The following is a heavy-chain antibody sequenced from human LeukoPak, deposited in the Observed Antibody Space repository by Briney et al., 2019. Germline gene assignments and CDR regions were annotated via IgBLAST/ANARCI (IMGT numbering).Heavy chain of an antibody. CDR1: GGTFSSYA. D-gene: IGHD3-22*01. Sequence: SVKVSCKASGGTFSSYAISWVRQAPGQGLEWMGGIIPIFGTANYAQKFQGRVTITADESTSTAYMELSSLRSEDTAVYYCARNYYDSSGSISPAWFDPWGQGTLVTVSS. CDR3: ARNYYDSSGSISPAWFDP. J-gene: IGHJ5*02. V-gene: IGHV1-69*13. CDR2: IIPIFGTA.